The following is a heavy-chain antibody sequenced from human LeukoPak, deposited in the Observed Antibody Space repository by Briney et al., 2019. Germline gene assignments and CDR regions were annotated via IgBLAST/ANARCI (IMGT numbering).Heavy chain of an antibody. J-gene: IGHJ4*02. D-gene: IGHD2-15*01. V-gene: IGHV3-23*05. CDR3: AKAEGYCSGTWCFRWFDW. CDR2: INGSGSFT. Sequence: GGCVRLSCAASGFTFSNYVIGWVRQDLGNWLQWVSIINGSGSFTSYADSVKGRFTISRDNSKNTLYLQMNSLRAEDTAVYYCAKAEGYCSGTWCFRWFDWWGQGTLVTVSS. CDR1: GFTFSNYV.